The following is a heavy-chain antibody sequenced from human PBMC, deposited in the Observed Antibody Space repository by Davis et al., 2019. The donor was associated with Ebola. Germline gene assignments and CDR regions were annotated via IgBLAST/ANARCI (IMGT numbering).Heavy chain of an antibody. CDR3: ARDRYGDYELDS. V-gene: IGHV3-30*03. D-gene: IGHD4-17*01. CDR2: ISYDGSNK. CDR1: GFTFSSYG. Sequence: PGGSLRLSCAASGFTFSSYGMHWVRQAPGKGLEWVAVISYDGSNKYYADSVKGRFTISRDSAKNSLYLQMNSLRDEDTAVYYCARDRYGDYELDSWGQGTLVTVSS. J-gene: IGHJ4*02.